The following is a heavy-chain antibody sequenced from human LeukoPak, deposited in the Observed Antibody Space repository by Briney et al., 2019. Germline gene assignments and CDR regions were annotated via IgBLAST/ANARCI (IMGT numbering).Heavy chain of an antibody. Sequence: SETLSLTCAVYGGSFSGYYWSWIRQPPGKGLERIGEINHSGSTNYNPSLKSRVTISVDTSKNQFSLKLSSVTAADTAVYYCARRAIPTNWAYYFDYWGQGTLVTVSS. CDR2: INHSGST. CDR1: GGSFSGYY. J-gene: IGHJ4*02. D-gene: IGHD7-27*01. V-gene: IGHV4-34*01. CDR3: ARRAIPTNWAYYFDY.